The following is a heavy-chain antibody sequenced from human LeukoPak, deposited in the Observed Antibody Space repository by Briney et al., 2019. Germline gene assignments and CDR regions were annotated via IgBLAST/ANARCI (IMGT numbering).Heavy chain of an antibody. CDR3: AREFWFANAPGSWLDP. CDR1: GDSILSGAYS. CDR2: IFHTGST. D-gene: IGHD3-10*01. V-gene: IGHV4-30-2*01. J-gene: IGHJ5*02. Sequence: SQPLCLTCVVSGDSILSGAYSWSWIRPPLGKALDWIGYIFHTGSTFYNPSLKSRVTISVDNSKNQFSLRLTSVTAADTAVYYCAREFWFANAPGSWLDPWGQGTLVTVSS.